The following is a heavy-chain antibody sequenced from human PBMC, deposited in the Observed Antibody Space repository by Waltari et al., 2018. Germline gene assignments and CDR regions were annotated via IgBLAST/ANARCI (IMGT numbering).Heavy chain of an antibody. D-gene: IGHD2-15*01. J-gene: IGHJ5*02. CDR3: ARGYGYCSGGSCYRTWFDP. CDR1: GYTFTGYY. Sequence: QVQLVQSGAEVKKPGASVKVSCKASGYTFTGYYMHWVRQAPGQGLEWMGRINPTSGGTNYAQKFQGRVTMTRDTSISTAYMELSRLRSDDTAVYYCARGYGYCSGGSCYRTWFDPWGQGTLVTVSS. V-gene: IGHV1-2*06. CDR2: INPTSGGT.